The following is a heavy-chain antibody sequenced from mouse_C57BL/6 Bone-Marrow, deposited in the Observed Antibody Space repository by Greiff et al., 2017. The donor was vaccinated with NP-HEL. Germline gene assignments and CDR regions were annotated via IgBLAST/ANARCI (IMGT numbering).Heavy chain of an antibody. CDR2: INPYNGGT. J-gene: IGHJ4*01. Sequence: VQLQQSGPVLVKPGASVKMSCKASGYTFTDYYMNWVKQSHGKSLEWIGVINPYNGGTSYNQKFKGKATLTVDKSSSTAYMELNSLTSEDSAVYYCARKDYDYYYAMDYWGQGTSVTVSS. CDR3: ARKDYDYYYAMDY. CDR1: GYTFTDYY. D-gene: IGHD2-4*01. V-gene: IGHV1-19*01.